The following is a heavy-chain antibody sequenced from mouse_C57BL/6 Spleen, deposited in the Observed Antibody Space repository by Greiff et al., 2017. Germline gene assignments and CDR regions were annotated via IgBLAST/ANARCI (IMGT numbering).Heavy chain of an antibody. Sequence: VKLKESGPELVKPGASVKISCKASGYSFPSYSIPWVKQRPGQGLEWIGWIYPGSGNTKYNEKFKGKATLTADTSSSTAYMQLSSLTSEDSAVYYCASPMVTTSWFAYGGQGTRVTVSA. CDR1: GYSFPSYS. CDR3: ASPMVTTSWFAY. J-gene: IGHJ3*01. CDR2: IYPGSGNT. V-gene: IGHV1-66*01. D-gene: IGHD2-2*01.